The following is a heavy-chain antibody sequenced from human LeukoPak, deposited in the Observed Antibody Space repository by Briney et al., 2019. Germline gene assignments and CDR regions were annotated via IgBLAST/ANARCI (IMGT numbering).Heavy chain of an antibody. Sequence: GESLKISCKGSGYTFTSYWIAWARQMPGKGLEWLGIIYPGDSDTRYSPSFQGQVTISADKSISTAYLQWSSLKASDTAMYYCARGVEMATITLGYWGQGTLVTVSS. CDR1: GYTFTSYW. D-gene: IGHD5-24*01. CDR3: ARGVEMATITLGY. J-gene: IGHJ4*02. V-gene: IGHV5-51*01. CDR2: IYPGDSDT.